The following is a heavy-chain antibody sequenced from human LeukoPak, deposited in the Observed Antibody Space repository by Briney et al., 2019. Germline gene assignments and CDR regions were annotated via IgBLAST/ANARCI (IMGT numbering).Heavy chain of an antibody. J-gene: IGHJ4*02. CDR2: INPSGGST. V-gene: IGHV1-46*01. CDR1: GYTFTSYY. Sequence: GASVKVSCKASGYTFTSYYMHWVRQAPGQGLEWMRIINPSGGSTSYAQKFQGRVTMTRDTSTSTVYMELSSLRSEDTAVYYCASSMVRGVIITVYWGQGTLVTVSS. D-gene: IGHD3-10*01. CDR3: ASSMVRGVIITVY.